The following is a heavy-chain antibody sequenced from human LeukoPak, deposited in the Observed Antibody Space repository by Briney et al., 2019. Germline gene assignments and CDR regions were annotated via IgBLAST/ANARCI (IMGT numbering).Heavy chain of an antibody. CDR2: IYTSGST. Sequence: SETLSLTCTVSGGSISSGSYYWSWIRQPAGKGLEWIGRIYTSGSTNYNPSLKSRVTISVDKSKNQFSLKLSSVTAADTAVYYCARKGRKSYPAIFNWFDPWGQGTLVTVSS. CDR1: GGSISSGSYY. J-gene: IGHJ5*02. D-gene: IGHD2-21*02. V-gene: IGHV4-61*02. CDR3: ARKGRKSYPAIFNWFDP.